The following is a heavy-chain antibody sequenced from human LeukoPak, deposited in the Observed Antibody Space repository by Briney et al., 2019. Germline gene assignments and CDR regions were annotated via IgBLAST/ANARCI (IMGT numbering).Heavy chain of an antibody. CDR3: ASADCRSTSCYGMDV. V-gene: IGHV3-21*04. D-gene: IGHD2-2*01. J-gene: IGHJ6*02. Sequence: GGSLRLSCAASGFTFSSYSMNWVRQAPGKGLEWVSSISSSSSYIYYADSVKGRFTISRDNAKNSLYLQMNSLRAEDTAVYYCASADCRSTSCYGMDVWGQGTTVTVSS. CDR1: GFTFSSYS. CDR2: ISSSSSYI.